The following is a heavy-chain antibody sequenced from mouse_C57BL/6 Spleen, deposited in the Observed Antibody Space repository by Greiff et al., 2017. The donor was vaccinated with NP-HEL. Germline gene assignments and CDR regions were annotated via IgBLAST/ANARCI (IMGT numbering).Heavy chain of an antibody. V-gene: IGHV1-69*01. Sequence: VQLQQPGAELVMPGASVKLSCKASGYTFTSYWMHWVKQRPGHGLEWIGAIDPSDSYTTSNQKFKGKSTLTVDKSSSTAYMQLSSLTSEDSAVYYCARSGAMDYWGQGTSVTVSS. CDR1: GYTFTSYW. CDR3: ARSGAMDY. CDR2: IDPSDSYT. J-gene: IGHJ4*01.